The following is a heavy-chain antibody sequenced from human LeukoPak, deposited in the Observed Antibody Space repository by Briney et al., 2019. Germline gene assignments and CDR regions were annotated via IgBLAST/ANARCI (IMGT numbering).Heavy chain of an antibody. Sequence: PSETLSLTSTVSVGSISSDSWSWIRHPPQKGLEWIGYIYYSVNTNYNASLTNRVTISVSTSKNQLSLKLSSVTAADSAVYYCAREVGYCSGGSCYSYFDYWGQGTLVTVSS. V-gene: IGHV4-59*01. CDR3: AREVGYCSGGSCYSYFDY. CDR2: IYYSVNT. CDR1: VGSISSDS. J-gene: IGHJ4*02. D-gene: IGHD2-15*01.